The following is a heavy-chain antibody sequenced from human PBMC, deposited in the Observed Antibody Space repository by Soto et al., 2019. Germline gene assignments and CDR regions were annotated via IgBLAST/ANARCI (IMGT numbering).Heavy chain of an antibody. V-gene: IGHV1-3*01. CDR1: EYTFTNYA. Sequence: ASVKVSCKASEYTFTNYALHWVRQAPGQRLEWMGWINAGNGNTKYSQKFQGRVTITRDTSASTAYMELSSLTSEDTALYYCARDLWLGESFRYYFDYWAQGTLVTVSS. J-gene: IGHJ4*01. CDR3: ARDLWLGESFRYYFDY. CDR2: INAGNGNT. D-gene: IGHD3-10*01.